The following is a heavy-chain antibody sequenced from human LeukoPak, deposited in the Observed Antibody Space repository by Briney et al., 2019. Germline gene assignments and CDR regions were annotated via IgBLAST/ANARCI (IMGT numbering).Heavy chain of an antibody. D-gene: IGHD1-26*01. Sequence: ASVKVSCKVSGYTLTELSMHWARQAPGKGLEWMGGFDPEDGETIYAQKFQGRVTMTEDTSTDTAYMELSSLRSEDTAVYYCATDAHWEPYYYYGMDVWGQGTTVTVSS. CDR2: FDPEDGET. CDR1: GYTLTELS. J-gene: IGHJ6*02. V-gene: IGHV1-24*01. CDR3: ATDAHWEPYYYYGMDV.